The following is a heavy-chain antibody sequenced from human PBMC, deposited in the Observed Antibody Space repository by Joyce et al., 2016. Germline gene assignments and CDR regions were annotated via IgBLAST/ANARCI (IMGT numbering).Heavy chain of an antibody. CDR1: GGSVTSGSYY. CDR2: IYHSGSI. J-gene: IGHJ5*02. Sequence: QVQLQESGPGLVRPSETLSLTCTVSGGSVTSGSYYWSWIRQSPGKGLEWIGYIYHSGSINYNPSLKSRVTISIDTSKNQFSLRLNSVTAADTAVYYCARHYWLDPWGQGTLVTVSS. CDR3: ARHYWLDP. V-gene: IGHV4-61*01.